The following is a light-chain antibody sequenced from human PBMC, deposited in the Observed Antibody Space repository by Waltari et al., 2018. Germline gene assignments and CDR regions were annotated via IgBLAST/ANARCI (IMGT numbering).Light chain of an antibody. J-gene: IGLJ2*01. Sequence: QSALTQPASVSGSPGQSITISCTGTSSDVGSYNLVSWYQQHPGKAPKLMIYEGSKRPSGVSNRFSGSKSGNTASLTISVRQAEDEADYYGCSYAGSSTFVVFGGGTKLTVL. V-gene: IGLV2-23*01. CDR3: CSYAGSSTFVV. CDR2: EGS. CDR1: SSDVGSYNL.